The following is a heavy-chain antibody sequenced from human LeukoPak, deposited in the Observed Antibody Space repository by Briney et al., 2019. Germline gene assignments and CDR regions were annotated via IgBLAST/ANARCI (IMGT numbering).Heavy chain of an antibody. CDR2: INAGNGNT. CDR3: ARVGPYNWFDP. D-gene: IGHD3-16*01. V-gene: IGHV1-3*01. J-gene: IGHJ5*02. CDR1: GYTFTSYA. Sequence: ASVTVSCKASGYTFTSYAMHWVRQAPGQRLEWMGWINAGNGNTKYPQKFQGRVTITRDTSASTAYMELSSLRSEDTAVYYCARVGPYNWFDPWGQGTLVTVSS.